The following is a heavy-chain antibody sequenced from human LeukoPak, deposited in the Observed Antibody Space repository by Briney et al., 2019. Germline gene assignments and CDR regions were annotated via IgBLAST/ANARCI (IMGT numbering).Heavy chain of an antibody. D-gene: IGHD3-22*01. Sequence: PSETLSLTCTVSDGSITNYDWSWVRQPPGKGLEFIGHVHYSGTANYNPSLRSRVTISIDTSKKHFFLKLKSVTAADTAVYYCARGPTYYYDSSGYYYGAFDIWGQGTMVTVSS. CDR2: VHYSGTA. CDR3: ARGPTYYYDSSGYYYGAFDI. J-gene: IGHJ3*02. V-gene: IGHV4-59*01. CDR1: DGSITNYD.